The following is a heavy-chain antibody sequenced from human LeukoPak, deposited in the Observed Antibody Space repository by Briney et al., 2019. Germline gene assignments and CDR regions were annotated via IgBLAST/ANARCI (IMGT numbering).Heavy chain of an antibody. CDR1: GGSFSGYY. CDR2: INHSGST. V-gene: IGHV4-34*01. Sequence: SETLSLTCAVYGGSFSGYYWSWIRQPPGKGLEWIGEINHSGSTNYNPSLKSRVTISVDTSKNQFSLKLSSVTAADTAAYYCARKAGSYDFWSGYHDYFDYWGQGTLVTVSS. D-gene: IGHD3-3*01. CDR3: ARKAGSYDFWSGYHDYFDY. J-gene: IGHJ4*02.